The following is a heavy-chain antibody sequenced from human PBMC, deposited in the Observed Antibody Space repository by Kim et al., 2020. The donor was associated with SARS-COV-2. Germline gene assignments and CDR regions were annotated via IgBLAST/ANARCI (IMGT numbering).Heavy chain of an antibody. J-gene: IGHJ6*02. CDR3: ARVAGGSRWYSSTGNHYYGMDV. Sequence: GGSLRLSCAAAGFTFSDYGMNWVRQAPGEGLEWVAAIWCGGSRKYYADSVKGRFTISRDNSKNTLYLQMNSLRAEDTAVYYCARVAGGSRWYSSTGNHYYGMDVWGQGTTVTVSS. V-gene: IGHV3-33*01. CDR2: IWCGGSRK. CDR1: GFTFSDYG. D-gene: IGHD6-13*01.